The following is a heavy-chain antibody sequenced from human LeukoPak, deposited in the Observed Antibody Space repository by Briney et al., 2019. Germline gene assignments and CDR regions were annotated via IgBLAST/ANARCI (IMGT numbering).Heavy chain of an antibody. Sequence: ASVKVSCKASGYTFTGYYMHWVRQAPGQGLEWMGWINPNSGGTNYAQEFQGRVTMTRDTSISTAYMELSRLRSDDTAVYYCARASRRITMVRGVILFWGQGTLVTVSS. D-gene: IGHD3-10*01. J-gene: IGHJ4*02. CDR3: ARASRRITMVRGVILF. V-gene: IGHV1-2*02. CDR2: INPNSGGT. CDR1: GYTFTGYY.